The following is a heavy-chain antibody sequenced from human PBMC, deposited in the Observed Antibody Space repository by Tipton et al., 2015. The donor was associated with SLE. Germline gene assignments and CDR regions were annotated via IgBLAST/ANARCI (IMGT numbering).Heavy chain of an antibody. J-gene: IGHJ4*02. CDR1: GGSISSHY. Sequence: TLSLTCTVSGGSISSHYWSWIRQPPGKGLEWIGYIYYSGSTNYNPSLKSRVTISVDTSKNQFSLKLTSVTAADTAVYYCARGAAHLADWGQGTLVTVSS. V-gene: IGHV4-59*11. CDR2: IYYSGST. CDR3: ARGAAHLAD. D-gene: IGHD2-15*01.